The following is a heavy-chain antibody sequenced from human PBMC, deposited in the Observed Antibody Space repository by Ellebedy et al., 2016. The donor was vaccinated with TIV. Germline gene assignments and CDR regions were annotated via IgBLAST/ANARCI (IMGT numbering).Heavy chain of an antibody. V-gene: IGHV3-66*01. CDR3: ARETYNDVDLKLWGIFDI. CDR1: ELTVTSNF. Sequence: GESLKISCAASELTVTSNFMSWVRQAPGKGLAWVSTIAIDSTTYYADSVKGRFTISRDNSKNTLDIQMNSLRAEDTAVYYCARETYNDVDLKLWGIFDIWGRGTMVTVSS. D-gene: IGHD3-10*01. J-gene: IGHJ3*02. CDR2: IAIDSTT.